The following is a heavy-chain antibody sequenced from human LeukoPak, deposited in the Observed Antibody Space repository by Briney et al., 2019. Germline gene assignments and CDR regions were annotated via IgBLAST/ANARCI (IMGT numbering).Heavy chain of an antibody. D-gene: IGHD3-22*01. CDR3: ARRIGYYDSSGPLA. CDR1: AGSITSTIYY. CDR2: LHYTGRT. V-gene: IGHV4-39*02. Sequence: PSETLSLTCAVSAGSITSTIYYWGWIRQPPGKGLEWIGTLHYTGRTYYNSSLKSRVTIAVDTSKNHFSLSLSSVTAADTAVYYCARRIGYYDSSGPLAWGQGTLVTVSS. J-gene: IGHJ4*02.